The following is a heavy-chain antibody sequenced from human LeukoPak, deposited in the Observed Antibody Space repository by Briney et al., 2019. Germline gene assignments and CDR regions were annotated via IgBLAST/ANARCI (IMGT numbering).Heavy chain of an antibody. CDR1: GGSFSGYY. V-gene: IGHV4-59*01. CDR2: IYYSGST. CDR3: ARGRDYYYGMDV. Sequence: PSETLSLTCAVYGGSFSGYYWSRIRQPPGKGLEWIGYIYYSGSTNYNPSLKSRVTISVDTSKNQFSLKLSSVTAADTAVYYCARGRDYYYGMDVWGQGTTVTVSS. J-gene: IGHJ6*02.